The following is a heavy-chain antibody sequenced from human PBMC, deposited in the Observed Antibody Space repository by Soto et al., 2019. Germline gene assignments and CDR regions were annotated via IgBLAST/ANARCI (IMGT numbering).Heavy chain of an antibody. CDR2: INAGNGNT. CDR1: GYTFTSYA. D-gene: IGHD1-20*01. CDR3: ARGITLTNPLDY. V-gene: IGHV1-3*01. Sequence: GASVKVSCKASGYTFTSYAMHWVRQAPGQRLEWMGWINAGNGNTKYSQKFQGRVTITRDTSASTAYMELSSLRSEDTAVYYCARGITLTNPLDYWGQGTLVTVSS. J-gene: IGHJ4*02.